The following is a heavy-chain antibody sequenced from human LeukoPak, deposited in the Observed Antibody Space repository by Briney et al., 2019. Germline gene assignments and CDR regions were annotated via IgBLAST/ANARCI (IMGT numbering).Heavy chain of an antibody. J-gene: IGHJ6*02. V-gene: IGHV3-53*04. CDR1: GFTVSSNY. D-gene: IGHD2-21*02. CDR2: IYSGRST. CDR3: ARERAYCGGDCYPMNYYYYGMDV. Sequence: GGSMRLSSAASGFTVSSNYMSWVRPAPGKGLEWVSVIYSGRSTYYADSVKGRFTISRHNSKNTLYLQMNSLRAEDTAVYYCARERAYCGGDCYPMNYYYYGMDVWGQGTTVTVSS.